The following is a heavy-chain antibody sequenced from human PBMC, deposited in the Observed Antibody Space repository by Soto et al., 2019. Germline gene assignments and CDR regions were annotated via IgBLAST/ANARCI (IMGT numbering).Heavy chain of an antibody. D-gene: IGHD3-3*01. CDR1: GGTFSSYA. J-gene: IGHJ6*02. Sequence: ASVKVSCKASGGTFSSYAISWVRQAPGQGLEWMGGIIPIFGTANYAQKFQGRVTITADESTSTAYLQWSSLKASDTATYYCARLGFNYDFLSGYYNVHHYYGIDVWGQGTTVTVS. CDR2: IIPIFGTA. V-gene: IGHV1-69*13. CDR3: ARLGFNYDFLSGYYNVHHYYGIDV.